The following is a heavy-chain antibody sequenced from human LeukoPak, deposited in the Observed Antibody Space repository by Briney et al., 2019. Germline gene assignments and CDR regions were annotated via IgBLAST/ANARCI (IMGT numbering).Heavy chain of an antibody. CDR2: ISYDTSNE. CDR1: GFTFSSYG. V-gene: IGHV3-30*03. Sequence: GGSLRLSCAASGFTFSSYGMHWVRQAPGKGLEWVAVISYDTSNEYYADSVKGRFTISRDNSKNTLYLQMSSLRAKDTAVYYCARVTETAPYYYYGVDVWGQGTTVTVSS. D-gene: IGHD2-21*02. J-gene: IGHJ6*02. CDR3: ARVTETAPYYYYGVDV.